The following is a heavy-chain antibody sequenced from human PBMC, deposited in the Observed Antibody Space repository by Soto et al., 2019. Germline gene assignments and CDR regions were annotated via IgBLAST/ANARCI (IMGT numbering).Heavy chain of an antibody. Sequence: EVQLLESGGGLVQPGGSLRLSCAASGFTFSSYAMSWVRQAPGKGLEWVSAISGSGGSTYYADSVKGRFTISRDNSKNTLYLQMNSLRAKDTAVYYCAKVPEQWLVNFDYWGQGTLVTVSS. J-gene: IGHJ4*02. CDR1: GFTFSSYA. CDR2: ISGSGGST. V-gene: IGHV3-23*01. D-gene: IGHD6-19*01. CDR3: AKVPEQWLVNFDY.